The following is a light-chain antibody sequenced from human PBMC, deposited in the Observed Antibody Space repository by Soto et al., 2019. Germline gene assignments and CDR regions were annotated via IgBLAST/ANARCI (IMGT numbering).Light chain of an antibody. CDR3: AAWDGSLNGWV. CDR2: SNN. J-gene: IGLJ3*02. V-gene: IGLV1-44*01. Sequence: QSVLTQPPSASGTPGQRVTISCSGSSSNIGSDIVNWYQQLPGTAPKLLIYSNNQRPSGVPDRFSGSKSGTSASLAISGLQSEDEADYYSAAWDGSLNGWVFGGGTKLTVL. CDR1: SSNIGSDI.